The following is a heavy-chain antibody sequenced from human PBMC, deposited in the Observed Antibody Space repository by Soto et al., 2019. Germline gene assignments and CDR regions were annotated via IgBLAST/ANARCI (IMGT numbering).Heavy chain of an antibody. V-gene: IGHV3-33*01. D-gene: IGHD3-22*01. CDR1: GFTFSSYG. J-gene: IGHJ4*02. CDR2: IWYDGSNK. Sequence: LRLSCAASGFTFSSYGMHWVRRAPGKGLEWVAVIWYDGSNKYYADSVKGRFTISRDNSKNTLYLQMNSLRAEDTAVYYCARDRYYDSSGPFDYWGQGTLVTVSS. CDR3: ARDRYYDSSGPFDY.